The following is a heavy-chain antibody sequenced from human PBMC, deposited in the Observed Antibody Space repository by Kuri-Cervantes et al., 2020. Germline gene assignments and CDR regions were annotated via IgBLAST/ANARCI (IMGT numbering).Heavy chain of an antibody. V-gene: IGHV3-23*01. CDR3: ARHARWSFDY. D-gene: IGHD6-13*01. CDR1: GFTFSSYA. J-gene: IGHJ4*02. CDR2: ISGSGRST. Sequence: GGSLRLSCAASGFTFSSYAMSWVRQAPGKGLEWVSAISGSGRSTYYADSVKGRFTISRDNSKSTLYLQMNSLRVEDTAVYYCARHARWSFDYWGQGALVTVSS.